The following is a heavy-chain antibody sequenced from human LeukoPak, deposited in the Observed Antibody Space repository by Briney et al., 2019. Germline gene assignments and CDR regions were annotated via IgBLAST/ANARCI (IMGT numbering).Heavy chain of an antibody. CDR1: GGSFSGYY. V-gene: IGHV4-34*01. CDR2: INHSGST. J-gene: IGHJ4*02. CDR3: AGRLTPYYVDY. Sequence: SETLSLTCAVYGGSFSGYYWSWIRQPPGKGLEWIGEINHSGSTNYNPSLKSRVTISVDKSKNQFSLKLSSVTAADTAVYYCAGRLTPYYVDYWGQGTLVTVSS.